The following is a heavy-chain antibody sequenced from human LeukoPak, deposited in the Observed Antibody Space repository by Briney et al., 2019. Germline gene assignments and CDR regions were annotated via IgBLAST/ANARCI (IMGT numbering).Heavy chain of an antibody. J-gene: IGHJ4*02. Sequence: SETLSLTCAVYGGSFSGYYWSWIRQPPGKGLEWIGEINHSGSTNYNPSLRSRVTISVDTSKNQFSLKLSSVTAADTAVYYCARGNLYYYDSSGYYFKFDYWGQGTLVTVSS. V-gene: IGHV4-34*01. CDR1: GGSFSGYY. CDR3: ARGNLYYYDSSGYYFKFDY. D-gene: IGHD3-22*01. CDR2: INHSGST.